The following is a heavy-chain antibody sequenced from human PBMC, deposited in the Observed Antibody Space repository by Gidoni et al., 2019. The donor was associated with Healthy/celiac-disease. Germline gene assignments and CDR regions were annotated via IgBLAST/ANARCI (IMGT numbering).Heavy chain of an antibody. CDR2: MNPNSGNT. D-gene: IGHD3-3*01. CDR1: GYTFTSYD. Sequence: QVQLVQAGAEVKKPGASVKVSCKASGYTFTSYDINWVRQATGQGLEWMGGMNPNSGNTGYAQKFQGRVTMTRNTSISTAYMELSSLRSEDTAVYYCARGGWSGYYYYYYYMDVWGKGTTVTVSS. CDR3: ARGGWSGYYYYYYYMDV. J-gene: IGHJ6*03. V-gene: IGHV1-8*01.